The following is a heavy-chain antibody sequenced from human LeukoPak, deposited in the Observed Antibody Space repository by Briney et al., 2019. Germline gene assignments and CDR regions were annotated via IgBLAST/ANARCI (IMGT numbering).Heavy chain of an antibody. V-gene: IGHV3-33*06. CDR2: IWYDGSHT. Sequence: PGGSLRLSCAASGFTFSNFGMHWVRQAPGEGLEWVAVIWYDGSHTYYADSVKGRFTISRDNSKKMVYLQMDSLRAEDTAVYSCAKVLAAAGPLILDYWGQGTLVTVSS. CDR3: AKVLAAAGPLILDY. D-gene: IGHD6-13*01. CDR1: GFTFSNFG. J-gene: IGHJ4*02.